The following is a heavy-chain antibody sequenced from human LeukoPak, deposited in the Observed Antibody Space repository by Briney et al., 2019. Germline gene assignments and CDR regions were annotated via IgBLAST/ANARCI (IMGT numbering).Heavy chain of an antibody. CDR1: GYTFTSYA. Sequence: ASVKVSCKASGYTFTSYAMHWVRQAPGQGLEWMGIINPSGGSTSYAQKFQGRVTMTRDTSTSTVYMELSSLRSEDTAVYYCARSSHRYYFDYWGQGTLVTVSS. J-gene: IGHJ4*02. CDR2: INPSGGST. V-gene: IGHV1-46*01. CDR3: ARSSHRYYFDY. D-gene: IGHD2-2*01.